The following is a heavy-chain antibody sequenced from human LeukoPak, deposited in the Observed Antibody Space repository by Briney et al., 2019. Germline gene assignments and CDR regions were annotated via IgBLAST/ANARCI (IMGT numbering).Heavy chain of an antibody. V-gene: IGHV1-46*01. CDR2: INPSGGST. CDR1: GYAFTSYY. D-gene: IGHD6-25*01. J-gene: IGHJ4*02. CDR3: ARSYSSGLDY. Sequence: ASVKVSCKASGYAFTSYYMHWVRQAPGQGLEWMGIINPSGGSTSYAQKVQGRVTMTRDTSTTTVYMELTNLRSEDTVVYYCARSYSSGLDYWGQGALVTVSS.